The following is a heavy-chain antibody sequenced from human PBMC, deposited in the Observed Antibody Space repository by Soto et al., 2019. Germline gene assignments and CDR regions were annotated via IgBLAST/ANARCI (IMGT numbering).Heavy chain of an antibody. CDR1: GFTFSSYA. J-gene: IGHJ4*02. Sequence: LRLSCAASGFTFSSYAMSWVRQAPVKGLEWVSAISGSGGSTYYADSVKGRFTISRDNSKNTLYLQMNSLRAEDTAVYYCAKGVTYYDFWSGSAWAYWGQGTLVTVSS. CDR2: ISGSGGST. CDR3: AKGVTYYDFWSGSAWAY. V-gene: IGHV3-23*01. D-gene: IGHD3-3*01.